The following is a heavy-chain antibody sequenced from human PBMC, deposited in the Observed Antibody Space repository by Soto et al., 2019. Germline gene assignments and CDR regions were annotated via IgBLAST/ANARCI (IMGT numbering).Heavy chain of an antibody. CDR2: ISSGGSTV. Sequence: GGSLRLSCVASRFTFSTYEMHWVRQAPGKGLEWVSYISSGGSTVYYADSVKGRFTISRDNTRNSLYLQMYSLRDEDTALYYCVRYCSTTLCNGVATRTFDYWGQGTLVTVSS. V-gene: IGHV3-48*03. CDR3: VRYCSTTLCNGVATRTFDY. D-gene: IGHD2-2*01. J-gene: IGHJ4*02. CDR1: RFTFSTYE.